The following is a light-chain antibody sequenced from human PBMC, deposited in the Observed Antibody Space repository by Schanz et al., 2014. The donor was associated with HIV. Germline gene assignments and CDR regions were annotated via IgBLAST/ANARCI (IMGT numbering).Light chain of an antibody. CDR1: SSDIGGYKY. CDR2: EGT. J-gene: IGLJ2*01. Sequence: QSALTQPASVSGSPGQSITISCTGTSSDIGGYKYVSWYQQHPGKAPKFIIYEGTKRPSGVSNRFSGSKSAYTASLTISGLQPEDEADYYCSSYTTSSTLVFGGGTKLTVL. CDR3: SSYTTSSTLV. V-gene: IGLV2-14*01.